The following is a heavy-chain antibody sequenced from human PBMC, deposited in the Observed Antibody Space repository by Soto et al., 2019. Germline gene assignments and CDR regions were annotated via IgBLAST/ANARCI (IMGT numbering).Heavy chain of an antibody. CDR2: ISYDGSNK. CDR3: ARRNNGMDV. J-gene: IGHJ6*02. Sequence: PGGSLRLSCAASGFTFSSYAMHWVRQAPGKGLEWVAVISYDGSNKYCADSVKGRFTISRDNSKNTLYLQMNSLRADDTAVYYCARRNNGMDVWGQGTTVTVSS. CDR1: GFTFSSYA. D-gene: IGHD3-22*01. V-gene: IGHV3-30-3*01.